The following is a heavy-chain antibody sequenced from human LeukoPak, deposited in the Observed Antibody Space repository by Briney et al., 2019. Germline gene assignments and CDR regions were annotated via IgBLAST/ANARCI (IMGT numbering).Heavy chain of an antibody. CDR3: ARGGYYGSGNDFRFDP. CDR2: IYYSGST. J-gene: IGHJ5*02. V-gene: IGHV4-59*01. D-gene: IGHD3-10*01. Sequence: SETLSLTCAVYGGSFSGYYWSGIRQPPGKGLEWIGYIYYSGSTNYKPSLKSRVTISVDTSKNQFSLKLSSVTAADTAVYYCARGGYYGSGNDFRFDPWGQGTLVTVSS. CDR1: GGSFSGYY.